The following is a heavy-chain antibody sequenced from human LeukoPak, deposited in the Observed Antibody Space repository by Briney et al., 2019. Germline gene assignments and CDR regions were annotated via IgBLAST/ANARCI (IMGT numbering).Heavy chain of an antibody. D-gene: IGHD3-10*01. CDR1: GVSFSRHA. CDR2: IYHSGST. J-gene: IGHJ4*02. V-gene: IGHV4-39*07. CDR3: ARVGMARGHAKYLDY. Sequence: GSLRLSCAASGVSFSRHAMSWVRQAPGKGLEWIGSIYHSGSTYYNSSLKSRVTISVDTSKNQFSLKLNSVIAADTAVYYCARVGMARGHAKYLDYWGQGTLVTVSS.